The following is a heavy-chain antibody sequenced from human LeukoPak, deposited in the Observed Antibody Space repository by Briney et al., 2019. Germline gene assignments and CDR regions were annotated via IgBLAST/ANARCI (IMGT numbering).Heavy chain of an antibody. D-gene: IGHD5-18*01. CDR2: IYSDGRT. CDR1: GFSVGNTY. CDR3: ARVLPWIQLAF. J-gene: IGHJ4*02. V-gene: IGHV3-53*01. Sequence: GGSLRLSCAASGFSVGNTYMSWVRQAPGKGLEWVAVIYSDGRTYYADSVKGRFTISRDNSKNTLYLQMNSLRAEDTARYYCARVLPWIQLAFGGQGPFVTVS.